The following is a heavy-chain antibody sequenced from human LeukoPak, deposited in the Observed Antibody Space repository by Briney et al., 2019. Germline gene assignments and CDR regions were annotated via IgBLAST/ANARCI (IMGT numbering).Heavy chain of an antibody. J-gene: IGHJ5*02. Sequence: PSETLSLTCTVSGGSISSGGYYWSWIRQHPGKGLEWIGYIYYSGRTYYNPSLKSRVTISVDTSKNQFSLKLSSVTAADTAVYYCGRTYMTSARFDPWGQGTLVTVSS. CDR2: IYYSGRT. V-gene: IGHV4-31*03. D-gene: IGHD2-21*02. CDR3: GRTYMTSARFDP. CDR1: GGSISSGGYY.